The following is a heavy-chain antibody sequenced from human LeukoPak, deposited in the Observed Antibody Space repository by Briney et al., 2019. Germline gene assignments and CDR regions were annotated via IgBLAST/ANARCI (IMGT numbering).Heavy chain of an antibody. CDR1: GGSISSSSHY. D-gene: IGHD2-21*02. CDR3: ARSPAYCGGDCPTGGAFDI. Sequence: SETLSLTCIVSGGSISSSSHYWGWIRQPPGKGLEWIGTIYYSGSTYYNPSLKSRVTISVDTSKDQFSLKLSSVTAADTAVYYCARSPAYCGGDCPTGGAFDIWGQGTMVTVTS. V-gene: IGHV4-39*01. CDR2: IYYSGST. J-gene: IGHJ3*02.